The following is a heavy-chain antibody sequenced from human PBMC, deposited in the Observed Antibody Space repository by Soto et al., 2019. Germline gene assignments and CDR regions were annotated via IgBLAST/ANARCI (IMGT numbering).Heavy chain of an antibody. Sequence: EVQLVESGGGLVKPGGSLRLSCAASGFTFSNAWMSWVRQAPGKGLEWVGRIKSKTDGGTTDYAAPVKGRFTISRDDSKNTLYLQMNSLKTEDTAVYYCTTEAYYYGSGSSRPLDYWGQGPLVTVSS. D-gene: IGHD3-10*01. CDR1: GFTFSNAW. V-gene: IGHV3-15*01. CDR2: IKSKTDGGTT. CDR3: TTEAYYYGSGSSRPLDY. J-gene: IGHJ4*02.